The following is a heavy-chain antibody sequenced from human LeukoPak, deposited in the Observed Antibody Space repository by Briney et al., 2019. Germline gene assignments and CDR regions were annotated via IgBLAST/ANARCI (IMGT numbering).Heavy chain of an antibody. CDR1: GFTFSSYA. J-gene: IGHJ4*02. CDR3: AKGNLVIVPAAIGY. CDR2: ISGSGGTT. D-gene: IGHD2-2*01. V-gene: IGHV3-23*01. Sequence: GGSLRLSCAASGFTFSSYAMSWVRQAPGKGLEWVSGISGSGGTTYYADSVKGRFTVSGDNSKNTLYLQMNSLRAEDTAVYYCAKGNLVIVPAAIGYWGQGTLVTVSS.